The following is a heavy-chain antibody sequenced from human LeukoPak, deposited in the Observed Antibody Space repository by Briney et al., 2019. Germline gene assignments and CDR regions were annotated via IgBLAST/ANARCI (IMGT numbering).Heavy chain of an antibody. V-gene: IGHV3-30*18. CDR2: ISYDGSNK. Sequence: GGSLRLSCAASGFTFSSSGMHWVRQAPGKGLEWVAVISYDGSNKYYADSVKGRFTLSRDNSKNTLYLQMNSLRAEDTAVYYCAKEYCSNSVCHSLDYWGQGTLVTVSS. D-gene: IGHD2-8*01. CDR3: AKEYCSNSVCHSLDY. J-gene: IGHJ4*02. CDR1: GFTFSSSG.